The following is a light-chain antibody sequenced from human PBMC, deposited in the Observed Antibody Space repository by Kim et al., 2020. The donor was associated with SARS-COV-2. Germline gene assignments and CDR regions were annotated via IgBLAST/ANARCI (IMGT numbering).Light chain of an antibody. Sequence: APGETARISCGGNNLGRKSVNWYQQKPGQAPVLVLYDDTDRPSGIPGRFSGSNSENMATLTINRVEAGDEADYFCQVWDTDSDAGVFGGGTQLTVL. V-gene: IGLV3-21*02. J-gene: IGLJ2*01. CDR2: DDT. CDR1: NLGRKS. CDR3: QVWDTDSDAGV.